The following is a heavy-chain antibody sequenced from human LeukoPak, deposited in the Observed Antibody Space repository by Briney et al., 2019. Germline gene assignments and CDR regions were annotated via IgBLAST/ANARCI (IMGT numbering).Heavy chain of an antibody. J-gene: IGHJ4*02. V-gene: IGHV3-7*03. D-gene: IGHD3-22*01. Sequence: GGSLRLSCAASGFTFSSYWMSWVRQAPGKGLEWVANIKQDGSEKYYVDSVKGRFTISRDNAKNSLYLQMNSLRAEDTAVYYCAKNNYYDSSGYYPYYFDYWGQETLVTVSS. CDR1: GFTFSSYW. CDR3: AKNNYYDSSGYYPYYFDY. CDR2: IKQDGSEK.